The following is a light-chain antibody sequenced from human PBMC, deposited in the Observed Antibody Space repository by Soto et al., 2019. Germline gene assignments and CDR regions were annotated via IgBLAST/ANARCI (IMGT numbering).Light chain of an antibody. V-gene: IGLV2-11*01. CDR3: CSYAGGYTYV. CDR2: SVS. Sequence: QSVLTQPRSVSGSPGQSVTISCTGTSSDVGGHNYVSWYQQHPGKAPKLMISSVSKRPSGVPDRFSGSKSGNTASLTISGLQAEDEADYYCCSYAGGYTYVFGTGTRSPS. J-gene: IGLJ1*01. CDR1: SSDVGGHNY.